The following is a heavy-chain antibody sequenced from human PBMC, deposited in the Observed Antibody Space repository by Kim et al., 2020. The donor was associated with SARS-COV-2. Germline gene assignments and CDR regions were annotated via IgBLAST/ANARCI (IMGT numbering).Heavy chain of an antibody. CDR1: GFTFSSYE. J-gene: IGHJ6*02. Sequence: GGSLRLSCAASGFTFSSYEMNWVRQAPGKGLEWVSYISSSGSTIYYADSVKGRFTISRDNAKNSLYLQMNSLRAEDTAVYYCAREGGLYYYYGMDVWGQGTTVTVSS. D-gene: IGHD2-15*01. CDR2: ISSSGSTI. V-gene: IGHV3-48*03. CDR3: AREGGLYYYYGMDV.